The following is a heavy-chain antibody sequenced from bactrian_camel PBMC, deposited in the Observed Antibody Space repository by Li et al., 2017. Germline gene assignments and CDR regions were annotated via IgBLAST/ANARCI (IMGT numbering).Heavy chain of an antibody. CDR1: GFTFSELS. Sequence: HVQLVESGGDLVQPGGSLRLSCAASGFTFSELSMSWVRQAPGKGHEWISSINSGGRSTYYADSVKGRFTVSRINAYNTLHLQLSRLKPEDTAIYYCAKGPGYYSEWDAWGQGTQVTVS. CDR3: AKGPGYYSEWDA. D-gene: IGHD2*01. V-gene: IGHV3S1*01. CDR2: INSGGRST. J-gene: IGHJ6*01.